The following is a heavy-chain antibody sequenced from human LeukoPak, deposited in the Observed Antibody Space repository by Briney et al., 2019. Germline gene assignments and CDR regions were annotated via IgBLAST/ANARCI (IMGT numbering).Heavy chain of an antibody. J-gene: IGHJ4*02. CDR1: GGSISSSSYY. D-gene: IGHD5-24*01. V-gene: IGHV4-39*07. Sequence: SETLSLTCTVSGGSISSSSYYWGWIRQPPGKGLEWIGSIYYSGSTYYNPSLKSRVTISVDTSKNQFSLKLSSVTAADTAVYYCARNVEMALDYWGQGTLVTVSS. CDR3: ARNVEMALDY. CDR2: IYYSGST.